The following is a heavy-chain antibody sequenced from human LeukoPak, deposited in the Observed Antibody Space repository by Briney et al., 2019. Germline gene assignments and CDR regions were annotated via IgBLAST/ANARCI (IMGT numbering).Heavy chain of an antibody. CDR3: ARTNYYGSGTYVGYYFDY. CDR2: IYSSGST. J-gene: IGHJ4*02. Sequence: SETLSLTCTVSGGSISRYYWSWIRQPPGKGLEWIGYIYSSGSTNYNPSLKSRVTISVDTSKNLFSLKMSSVTAADTAVYYCARTNYYGSGTYVGYYFDYWGQGTLVTVSS. D-gene: IGHD3-10*01. V-gene: IGHV4-59*12. CDR1: GGSISRYY.